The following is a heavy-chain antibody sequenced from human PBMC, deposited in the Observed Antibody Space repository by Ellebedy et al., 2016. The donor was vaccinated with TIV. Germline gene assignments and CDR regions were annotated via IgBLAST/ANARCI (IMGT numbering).Heavy chain of an antibody. CDR1: GFTFSDYY. Sequence: GGSLRLXCAASGFTFSDYYMSWIRQAPGKGLEWVSYISSSGSTIYYADSVKGRFTISRDNAKNSLYLQMNSLRAEDTAVYYCARGLQSGGSCYSVTYLCYYYGMDVWGQGTTVTVSS. V-gene: IGHV3-11*01. CDR3: ARGLQSGGSCYSVTYLCYYYGMDV. D-gene: IGHD2-15*01. CDR2: ISSSGSTI. J-gene: IGHJ6*02.